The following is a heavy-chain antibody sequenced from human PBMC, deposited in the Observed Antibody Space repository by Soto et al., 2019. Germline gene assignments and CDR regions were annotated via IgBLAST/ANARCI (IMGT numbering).Heavy chain of an antibody. J-gene: IGHJ4*02. CDR3: AAWAIAVGGEGF. CDR2: ISTGDLI. Sequence: PGGSLRLSCTASGFSVSDYSVNWVRQAPGKGREWISYISTGDLILYADSVKGRFTIARDIAKNSLYLQMDRLRDEDSAVYYCAAWAIAVGGEGFWGQGTLVTVSS. D-gene: IGHD2-21*01. CDR1: GFSVSDYS. V-gene: IGHV3-48*02.